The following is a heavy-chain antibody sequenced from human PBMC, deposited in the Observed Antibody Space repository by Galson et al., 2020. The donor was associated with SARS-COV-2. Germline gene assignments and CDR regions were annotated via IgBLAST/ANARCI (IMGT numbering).Heavy chain of an antibody. D-gene: IGHD1-26*01. Sequence: SETLSLNCTVSGGSISSSSYYWSWIRQHAGKGLEWIGRIYTSGSTNYNPSLKSRVTISVDTSKNQFSLKLSSVTAADTAVYYCARESRWELYFDHWGQGTLVTVSS. CDR1: GGSISSSSYY. CDR2: IYTSGST. CDR3: ARESRWELYFDH. J-gene: IGHJ4*02. V-gene: IGHV4-61*02.